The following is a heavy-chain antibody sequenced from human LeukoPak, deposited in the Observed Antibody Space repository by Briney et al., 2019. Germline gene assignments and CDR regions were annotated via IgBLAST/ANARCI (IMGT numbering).Heavy chain of an antibody. CDR3: AREACSDGVCYFEY. CDR1: GDTFTNYG. V-gene: IGHV1-18*01. D-gene: IGHD2-8*01. Sequence: AASVKVSCKASGDTFTNYGFSWVRQAPGEGLEWMGWISAYSGDTKYPQKFQGRVTMTTDTSATTVYMELGSLRFDDAAVYYCAREACSDGVCYFEYWGQGTLVTVSS. J-gene: IGHJ4*02. CDR2: ISAYSGDT.